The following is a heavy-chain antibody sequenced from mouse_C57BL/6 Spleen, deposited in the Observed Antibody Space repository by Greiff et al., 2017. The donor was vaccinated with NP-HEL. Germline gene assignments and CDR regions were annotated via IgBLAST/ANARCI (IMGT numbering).Heavy chain of an antibody. J-gene: IGHJ2*01. CDR1: GYTFTSYW. V-gene: IGHV1-72*01. Sequence: VQLQQPGAELVKPGASVKLSCKASGYTFTSYWMHWVKQRPGRGLEWIGRIDPNSGGTKYNEKFKSKATLTVDKPSSTAYMQRSSLTSEDSAVYYCARERYGSSWGYFDYWGQGTTLTVSS. D-gene: IGHD1-1*01. CDR2: IDPNSGGT. CDR3: ARERYGSSWGYFDY.